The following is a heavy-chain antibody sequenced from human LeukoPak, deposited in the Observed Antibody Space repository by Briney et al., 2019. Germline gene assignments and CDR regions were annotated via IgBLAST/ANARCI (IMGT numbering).Heavy chain of an antibody. D-gene: IGHD6-19*01. CDR2: ISYDGSNK. J-gene: IGHJ2*01. V-gene: IGHV3-30*01. Sequence: PGRSQRLSCAASGFTLSSYAMHWVRQAPGKGLEWVAVISYDGSNKYYADSVKGRFTISRDNSKNTLYLQMNSLRAEDTAVYYCASIAVAGTIIWYFDLWGRGTLVTVSS. CDR3: ASIAVAGTIIWYFDL. CDR1: GFTLSSYA.